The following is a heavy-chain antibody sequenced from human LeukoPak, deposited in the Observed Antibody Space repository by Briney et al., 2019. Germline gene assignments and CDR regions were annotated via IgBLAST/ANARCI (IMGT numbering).Heavy chain of an antibody. CDR3: AKDRALHQFDY. V-gene: IGHV3-48*01. J-gene: IGHJ4*02. CDR1: GFTFSSYS. CDR2: ISSSSSTI. Sequence: GGSLRLSCAASGFTFSSYSMNWVRQAPGKGLEWVSYISSSSSTIYYADSVKGRFTISRDNAKNSLYLQMNSLRAEDTAIYYCAKDRALHQFDYWGQGTLVTVSS.